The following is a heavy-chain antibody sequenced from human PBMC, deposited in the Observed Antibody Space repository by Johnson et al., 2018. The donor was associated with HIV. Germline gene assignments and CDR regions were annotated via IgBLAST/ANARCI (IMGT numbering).Heavy chain of an antibody. J-gene: IGHJ3*02. CDR3: AKGDAFDI. V-gene: IGHV3-NL1*01. CDR1: GFTFSSYW. CDR2: IYSGGST. Sequence: QVQLVESGGGVVQPGGSLRLSCAASGFTFSSYWMNWVRQAPGKGLEWVSVIYSGGSTYYADSVKGRFTISRDNSKNTLYLQMNSLRAEDTALYYCAKGDAFDIWGQGTMVTVSS.